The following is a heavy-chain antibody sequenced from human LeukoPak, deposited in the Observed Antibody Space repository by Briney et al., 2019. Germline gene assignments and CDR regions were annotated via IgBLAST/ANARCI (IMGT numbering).Heavy chain of an antibody. V-gene: IGHV4-59*01. CDR1: GGSIGSYY. CDR3: ARVSGYDWESFYDY. J-gene: IGHJ4*02. D-gene: IGHD5-12*01. Sequence: ETLSLTCTVSGGSIGSYYWSWIRQPPGKGLEWIGYIYYSGSTNYNPSLKSRVTISVDTSKNQFSLKLNSVTAADTAVYYCARVSGYDWESFYDYWGQGTLVTVSS. CDR2: IYYSGST.